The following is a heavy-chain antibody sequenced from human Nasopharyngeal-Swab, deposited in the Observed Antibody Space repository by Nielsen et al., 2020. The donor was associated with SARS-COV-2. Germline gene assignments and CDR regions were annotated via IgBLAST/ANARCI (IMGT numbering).Heavy chain of an antibody. CDR2: MKPSGIT. CDR3: ARGLEGYSSSWYVDY. J-gene: IGHJ4*02. D-gene: IGHD6-13*01. Sequence: VRQMPGKGLEWIGEMKPSGITNYSPSLKSRVAISVDTSKNQSSLKLSSVTAADTAVYYCARGLEGYSSSWYVDYWGQGTLVTVSS. V-gene: IGHV4-34*01.